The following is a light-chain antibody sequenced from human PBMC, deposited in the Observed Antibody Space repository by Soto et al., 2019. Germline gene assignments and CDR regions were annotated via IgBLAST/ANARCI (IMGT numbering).Light chain of an antibody. Sequence: DIQMTQSPSTLSGSVGDRVTITCRASQGIRNDLAWYQQKPGKAPERLIYVASSLQSGVPSRFSGSGSGTEFSLAITSLQPEDFATYYCLQYYSYPQTFGQGTKVDI. J-gene: IGKJ1*01. CDR1: QGIRND. V-gene: IGKV1-17*01. CDR3: LQYYSYPQT. CDR2: VAS.